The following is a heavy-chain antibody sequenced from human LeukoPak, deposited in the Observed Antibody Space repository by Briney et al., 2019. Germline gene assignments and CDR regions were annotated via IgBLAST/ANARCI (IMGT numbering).Heavy chain of an antibody. CDR1: GFTFSSYE. D-gene: IGHD6-13*01. V-gene: IGHV3-48*03. J-gene: IGHJ5*02. CDR2: ISRSGSTI. CDR3: ARGGYSSSWYDGKGNWFDP. Sequence: GGSLRLSCAASGFTFSSYEMNWVRQAPGKGLEWVSYISRSGSTIYYADSVKGRFTISRDNAKNSLYLQMNSLRAEDTAVYYCARGGYSSSWYDGKGNWFDPWGQGTLVTVSS.